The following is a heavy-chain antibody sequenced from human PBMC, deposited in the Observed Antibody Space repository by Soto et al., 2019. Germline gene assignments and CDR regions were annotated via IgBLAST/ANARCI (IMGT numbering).Heavy chain of an antibody. V-gene: IGHV4-61*01. J-gene: IGHJ5*02. Sequence: SETLSLTCTVSGASVTSDTSYWSWIRQPPGKGLEWIGYISYSGSTKYNTSLKSRLAISIDTSKNQFSLKLTSVTAAETAVYYCVRTARQGAVAPHWFDRWGQGTQVTVSS. CDR3: VRTARQGAVAPHWFDR. D-gene: IGHD2-21*02. CDR1: GASVTSDTSY. CDR2: ISYSGST.